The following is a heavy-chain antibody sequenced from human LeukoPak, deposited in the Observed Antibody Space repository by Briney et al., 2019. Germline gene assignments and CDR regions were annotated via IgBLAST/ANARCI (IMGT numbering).Heavy chain of an antibody. CDR2: IKQDGSEK. CDR3: ARVGLTEYYDFWSGYYIWVGAFDI. J-gene: IGHJ3*02. D-gene: IGHD3-3*01. V-gene: IGHV3-7*01. Sequence: GGSLRLSCAASGFTFSSYWMSWVRQAPGKGLEWVANIKQDGSEKYYVDSVKGRFTISRDNAKNSLYLQMNSLRAEDTAVYYCARVGLTEYYDFWSGYYIWVGAFDIWGQGTMVTVSS. CDR1: GFTFSSYW.